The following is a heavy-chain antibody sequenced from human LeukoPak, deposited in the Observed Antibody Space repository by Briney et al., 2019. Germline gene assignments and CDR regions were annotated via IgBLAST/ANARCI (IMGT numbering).Heavy chain of an antibody. CDR2: IYSGGST. CDR3: ARATPSGAFDI. CDR1: GFTVSSNY. J-gene: IGHJ3*02. V-gene: IGHV3-53*04. Sequence: PGGSLRLSCAASGFTVSSNYMSWVRQAPGKGLEWVSVIYSGGSTYYADSVKGRFTISSHNSKNTLYLQMNSLRAEDTAVYYCARATPSGAFDIWGQGTMVTVSS. D-gene: IGHD2-15*01.